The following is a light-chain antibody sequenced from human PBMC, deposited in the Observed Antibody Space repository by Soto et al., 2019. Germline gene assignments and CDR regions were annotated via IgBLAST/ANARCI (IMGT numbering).Light chain of an antibody. CDR2: GAS. CDR3: QQYNNWPPT. J-gene: IGKJ1*01. Sequence: EIEMTQSPSTLSVSPGDRVTLSCRASQRVSSYLAWYQQKPGQAPRLLIYGASTRPTGIPSRFSGSGSGTEFTLTISSLQSEDFAVYYCQQYNNWPPTFGQGTKVEIK. V-gene: IGKV3-15*01. CDR1: QRVSSY.